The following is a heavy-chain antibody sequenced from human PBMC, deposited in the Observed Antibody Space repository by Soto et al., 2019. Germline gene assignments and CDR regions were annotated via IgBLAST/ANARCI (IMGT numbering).Heavy chain of an antibody. D-gene: IGHD6-19*01. CDR3: ARDQYSSGWYYALSFDY. CDR2: ISSSSSTI. J-gene: IGHJ4*02. V-gene: IGHV3-48*01. CDR1: GFTFSSYS. Sequence: GGSLRLSCAASGFTFSSYSMNWVRQAPGKGLEWVSYISSSSSTIYYADSVKGRFTISRDNAKNSLYLQMNSLRAEDTAVYYCARDQYSSGWYYALSFDYWGQGTLVTVSS.